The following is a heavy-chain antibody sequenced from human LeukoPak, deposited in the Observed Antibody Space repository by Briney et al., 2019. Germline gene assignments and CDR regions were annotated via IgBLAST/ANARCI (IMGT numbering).Heavy chain of an antibody. D-gene: IGHD3-10*01. CDR3: ARRAFGSGRQDY. CDR1: GGSVSSSDYY. V-gene: IGHV4-39*01. J-gene: IGHJ4*02. Sequence: PSETLSLTCSVSGGSVSSSDYYWAWIRQPPGKGLEWVGNVYYTGRTDYNPSLKSRVTMSVDTSRNQFSLKLSSVTAADTAVYYCARRAFGSGRQDYWGQGTLVTVSS. CDR2: VYYTGRT.